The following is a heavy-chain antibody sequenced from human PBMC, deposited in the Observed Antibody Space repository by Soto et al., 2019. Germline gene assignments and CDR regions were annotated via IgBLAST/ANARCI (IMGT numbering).Heavy chain of an antibody. D-gene: IGHD6-19*01. CDR2: INHRGYT. V-gene: IGHV4-34*01. J-gene: IGHJ5*02. Sequence: SETLSLTCAVYGESFIGYYWTWIRQPPGKGLEWIGEINHRGYTNYNPSLKSRVTISTDTSKNQFSLKLTSVTAADTSVYYCAREVVAVAETTSLWLDPWGLGTLVTASS. CDR3: AREVVAVAETTSLWLDP. CDR1: GESFIGYY.